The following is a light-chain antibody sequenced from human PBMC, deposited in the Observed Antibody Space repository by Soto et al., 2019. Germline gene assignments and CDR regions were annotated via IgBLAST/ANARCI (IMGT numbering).Light chain of an antibody. CDR1: QSVTSN. V-gene: IGKV3-20*01. Sequence: EIVMTQSPATLSVSPGERVTFSCRASQSVTSNLAWYQHKPGQAPRLLISGASSRATVIPDRFSGSGSGTDFTLTISRLEPEDFAVYYCQQYSNSPPLTFGGGTKVDIK. CDR3: QQYSNSPPLT. J-gene: IGKJ4*01. CDR2: GAS.